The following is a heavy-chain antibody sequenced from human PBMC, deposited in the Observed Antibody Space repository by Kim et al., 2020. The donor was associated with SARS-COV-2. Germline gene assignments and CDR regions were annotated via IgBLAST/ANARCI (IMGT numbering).Heavy chain of an antibody. V-gene: IGHV7-4-1*02. CDR1: GYTFTSYT. CDR3: ARGERGSSGYEDF. J-gene: IGHJ4*02. CDR2: ISTNTGDP. Sequence: ASVKVSCKASGYTFTSYTMHWVRQAPGQGLEWMGWISTNTGDPTYAQGFTGRFVFSLDTSVSTAYLQISSLKPEDTAVYYCARGERGSSGYEDFWGQGTLVTVSS. D-gene: IGHD5-12*01.